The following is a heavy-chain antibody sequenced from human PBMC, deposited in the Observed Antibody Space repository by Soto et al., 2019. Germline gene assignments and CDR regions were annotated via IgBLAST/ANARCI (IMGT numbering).Heavy chain of an antibody. Sequence: QVQLVESGGGVVQPGRSLRLSCAASGFTFSSYGMQWVRQAPGKGLEWVAVISYDGSNKHYADSVKGRFTISRDNSKNTLYLQMNSLRGEDTAVYYCAKGDFNDKWIQLWSYYYYGMDVWGQGTTVTVSS. D-gene: IGHD5-18*01. J-gene: IGHJ6*02. CDR3: AKGDFNDKWIQLWSYYYYGMDV. CDR1: GFTFSSYG. CDR2: ISYDGSNK. V-gene: IGHV3-30*18.